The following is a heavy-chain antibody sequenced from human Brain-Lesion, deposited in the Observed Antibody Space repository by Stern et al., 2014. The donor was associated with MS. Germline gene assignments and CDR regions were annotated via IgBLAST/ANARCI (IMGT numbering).Heavy chain of an antibody. V-gene: IGHV4-61*02. J-gene: IGHJ6*02. CDR3: ARGRVVPGFQYYATDV. Sequence: QVQLLESGPGLVKPSQTLSLSCTVSGGSISSGGYYWSWIRQPAGKGLEWIGRIFNSGSTTYNPSLKSRVPISIDTSKTQFSLRLNSMTAADTAVYYCARGRVVPGFQYYATDVWGQGTTVIVSS. CDR1: GGSISSGGYY. D-gene: IGHD2-2*01. CDR2: IFNSGST.